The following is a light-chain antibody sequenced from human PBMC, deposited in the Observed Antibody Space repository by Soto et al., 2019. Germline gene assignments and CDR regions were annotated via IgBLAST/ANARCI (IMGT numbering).Light chain of an antibody. J-gene: IGLJ1*01. V-gene: IGLV2-14*01. Sequence: QSVLTQPASVSGSPGQSITISCTGTSSDVGGYNYVSWYQQHPGNAPKLMIYEVSNRPSGVSNRFSGSKSGNTASLPISGLQAEDEADYYCSSYTSSSTYVFGTGTKVTVL. CDR1: SSDVGGYNY. CDR3: SSYTSSSTYV. CDR2: EVS.